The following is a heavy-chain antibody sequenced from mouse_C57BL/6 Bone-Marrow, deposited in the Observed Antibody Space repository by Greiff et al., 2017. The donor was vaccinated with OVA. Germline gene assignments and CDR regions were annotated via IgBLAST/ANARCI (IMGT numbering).Heavy chain of an antibody. Sequence: DVKLVESGGGLVQSGRSLRLSCATSGFTFSDFYMEWVRQAPGKGLEWIAASRNKANDYTTEYSASVKGRFIVSRDTSQSILYLQMNALRAEDTAIYYCARDARGVMDYWGQGTSVTVSS. CDR1: GFTFSDFY. CDR2: SRNKANDYTT. CDR3: ARDARGVMDY. J-gene: IGHJ4*01. V-gene: IGHV7-1*01.